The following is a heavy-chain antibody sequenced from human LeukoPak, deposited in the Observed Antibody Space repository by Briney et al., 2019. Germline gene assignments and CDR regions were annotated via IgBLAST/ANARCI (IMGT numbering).Heavy chain of an antibody. Sequence: ASVTVSCKASGYTFTTYAIQWVRQAPGQRLEWMGWINAGNGNTKYSQKFQGRVTITRDTSASTAYMELSSLRSEDTAVYYCASVDTGARVYYYYGMDVWGQGTTVTVSS. D-gene: IGHD5-18*01. V-gene: IGHV1-3*01. CDR2: INAGNGNT. CDR1: GYTFTTYA. CDR3: ASVDTGARVYYYYGMDV. J-gene: IGHJ6*02.